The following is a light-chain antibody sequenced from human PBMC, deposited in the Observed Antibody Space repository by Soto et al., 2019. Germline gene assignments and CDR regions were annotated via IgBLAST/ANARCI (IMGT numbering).Light chain of an antibody. Sequence: DIQTTQSPSTLSASVGDRVTITCRASQSISDWLAWYQQKPGRAPKLLIYDASILESGVPSRFGGSGSGTDFALTISSLQPDDFATYYCQQYNSPSKTFGPGTKVDIK. CDR1: QSISDW. CDR2: DAS. J-gene: IGKJ1*01. CDR3: QQYNSPSKT. V-gene: IGKV1-5*01.